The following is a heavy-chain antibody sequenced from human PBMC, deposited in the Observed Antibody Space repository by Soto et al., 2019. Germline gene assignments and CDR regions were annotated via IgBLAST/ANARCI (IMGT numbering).Heavy chain of an antibody. CDR2: ISAYSGNT. CDR1: GYTFLSYG. Sequence: QVQLVQSGVEVKKPGASVKVSCQASGYTFLSYGIRWVRQAPGQVLEWVGWISAYSGNTDYAQRLQDRVTLTTDTSTRTASMELRNLRSDDTAVYYCARNPSGSSFDSWGQGTLVTVSS. D-gene: IGHD1-26*01. CDR3: ARNPSGSSFDS. J-gene: IGHJ4*02. V-gene: IGHV1-18*01.